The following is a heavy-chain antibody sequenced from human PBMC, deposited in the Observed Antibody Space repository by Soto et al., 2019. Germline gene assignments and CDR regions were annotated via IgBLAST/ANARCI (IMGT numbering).Heavy chain of an antibody. D-gene: IGHD6-6*01. CDR2: MNPNSGNI. V-gene: IGHV1-8*01. Sequence: ASVKVSCKASGYTFTSYDINWVRQATGQGLEWMGWMNPNSGNIGYAQKFQGRVTMTRNTSISTAYMELSSLRSEDTAVYYCARGAFIAARHPPGDYYYGMDVWGQGTTVTVSS. J-gene: IGHJ6*02. CDR1: GYTFTSYD. CDR3: ARGAFIAARHPPGDYYYGMDV.